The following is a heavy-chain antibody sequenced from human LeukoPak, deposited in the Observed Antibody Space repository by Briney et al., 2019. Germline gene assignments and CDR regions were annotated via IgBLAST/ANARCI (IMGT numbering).Heavy chain of an antibody. D-gene: IGHD1-26*01. J-gene: IGHJ4*02. Sequence: LSLTCAVYGGPFSGYYWSWIRQAPGKGLEWVSYISSSGNTIYYADSMKGRFTISRDNAKNSLYLQMNSLRAEDTAVYYCAREDGSSYYFDYWGQGTLVTVSS. CDR3: AREDGSSYYFDY. CDR2: ISSSGNTI. CDR1: GGPFSGYY. V-gene: IGHV3-11*04.